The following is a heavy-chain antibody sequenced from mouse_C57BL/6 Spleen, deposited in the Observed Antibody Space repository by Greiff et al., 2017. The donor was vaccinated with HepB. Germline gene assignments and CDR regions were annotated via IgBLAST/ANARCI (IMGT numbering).Heavy chain of an antibody. CDR3: ASPYGSSSHWYFDV. CDR1: GFTFSSYT. CDR2: ISGGGGNT. V-gene: IGHV5-9*01. Sequence: EVKLVESGGGLVKPGGSLKLSCAASGFTFSSYTMSWVRQTPEKRLEWVATISGGGGNTYYPDSVKGRFTISRDNAKNTLYLHMSSLRSEDTALYYCASPYGSSSHWYFDVWGTGTTVTVSS. J-gene: IGHJ1*03. D-gene: IGHD1-1*01.